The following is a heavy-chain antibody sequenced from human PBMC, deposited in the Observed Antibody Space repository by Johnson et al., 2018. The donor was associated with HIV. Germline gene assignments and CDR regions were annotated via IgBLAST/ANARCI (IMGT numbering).Heavy chain of an antibody. CDR2: ISYDGSEK. V-gene: IGHV3-30*04. Sequence: QVQLVESGGGVVQPGRSLRLSCAASGFTFSSYAMHWVRQAPGKGLEWVAVISYDGSEKYYADSVKGRFTISRDNSKNTLYLQMNSLRVEDTAVYYCAKAVGGYAFDIWGQGTMVTVSS. D-gene: IGHD1-26*01. CDR1: GFTFSSYA. CDR3: AKAVGGYAFDI. J-gene: IGHJ3*02.